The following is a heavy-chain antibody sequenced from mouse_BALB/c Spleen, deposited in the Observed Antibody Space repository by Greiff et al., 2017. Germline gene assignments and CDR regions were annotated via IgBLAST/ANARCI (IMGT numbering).Heavy chain of an antibody. J-gene: IGHJ4*01. CDR2: IWTGGGT. CDR1: GFSLTSYD. V-gene: IGHV2-9-2*01. D-gene: IGHD1-3*01. Sequence: QVQLKESGPGLVAPSQSLSITCTVSGFSLTSYDISWIRQPPGKGLEWLGVIWTGGGTNYNSAFMSRLSISKDNSKSQVFLKMNSLQTDDTAIYYCVRASGKDAMDYWGQGTSVTVSS. CDR3: VRASGKDAMDY.